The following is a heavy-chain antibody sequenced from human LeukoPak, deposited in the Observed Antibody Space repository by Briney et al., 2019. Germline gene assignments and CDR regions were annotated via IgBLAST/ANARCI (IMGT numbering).Heavy chain of an antibody. CDR3: ARVSGYDWESSYDY. CDR2: IYYSGST. CDR1: GGSISSYY. V-gene: IGHV4-59*01. D-gene: IGHD5-12*01. Sequence: SKTLSLTCTVSGGSISSYYWSWIRQPPGKGLEWIGYIYYSGSTNYNPSLKSRVTISVDTSKNQFSLKLSSVTAADTAVYYCARVSGYDWESSYDYWGQGTLVTVSS. J-gene: IGHJ4*02.